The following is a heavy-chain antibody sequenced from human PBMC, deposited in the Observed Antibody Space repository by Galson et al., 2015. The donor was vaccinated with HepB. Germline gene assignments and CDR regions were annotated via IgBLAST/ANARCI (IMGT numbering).Heavy chain of an antibody. CDR3: ARQQWLVF. Sequence: SLRLSCAASGFTFSSYWMSWVRQAPGKGLEWVANIRQDGSEKYCVDSVEGRFTISRDNAKNSLYLQMNSLRAEDTAVYYCARQQWLVFWGQGTLVTVSS. CDR2: IRQDGSEK. D-gene: IGHD6-19*01. V-gene: IGHV3-7*03. CDR1: GFTFSSYW. J-gene: IGHJ4*02.